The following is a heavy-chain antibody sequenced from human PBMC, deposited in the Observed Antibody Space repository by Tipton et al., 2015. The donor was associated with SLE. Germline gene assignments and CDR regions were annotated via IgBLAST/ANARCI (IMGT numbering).Heavy chain of an antibody. D-gene: IGHD5-12*01. V-gene: IGHV4-38-2*02. CDR1: GYYIRNGYY. J-gene: IGHJ4*02. Sequence: LRLSCNVSGYYIRNGYYWGWIRQAPGKGLEWTGTIHHSGITYYNPSLKSRVTISVDTSKHQFSLKLRSVTAADTAVHYCAREYSGYDYRTFDHWGQGTLVTVSS. CDR2: IHHSGIT. CDR3: AREYSGYDYRTFDH.